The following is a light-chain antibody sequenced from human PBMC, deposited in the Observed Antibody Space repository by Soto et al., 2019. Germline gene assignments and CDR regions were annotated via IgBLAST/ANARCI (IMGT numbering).Light chain of an antibody. CDR2: GAS. CDR1: QTLSSTF. Sequence: IVWTEAPGTLDVSPGARATLSCRASQTLSSTFLAWYQQRRGQVPRLLIYGASSRATDIPHRFSGSGSGTDFTLTISGLAPEDGDLYYCQQKGSTSWKVGQG. J-gene: IGKJ1*01. V-gene: IGKV3-20*01. CDR3: QQKGSTSWK.